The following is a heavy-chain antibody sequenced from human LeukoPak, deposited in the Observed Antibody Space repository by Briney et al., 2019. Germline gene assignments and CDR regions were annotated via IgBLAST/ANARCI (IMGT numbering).Heavy chain of an antibody. CDR3: ARAGYYDSSGYSYLFDY. Sequence: PSETLSLTCAVYGGSFSGYYWSWIRQPPRKGLEWIGEINHSGSTNYNPSLKSRVTISVDTSKNQFSLKLSSVTAADTAVYYCARAGYYDSSGYSYLFDYWGQGTLVTVSS. V-gene: IGHV4-34*01. CDR1: GGSFSGYY. CDR2: INHSGST. J-gene: IGHJ4*02. D-gene: IGHD3-22*01.